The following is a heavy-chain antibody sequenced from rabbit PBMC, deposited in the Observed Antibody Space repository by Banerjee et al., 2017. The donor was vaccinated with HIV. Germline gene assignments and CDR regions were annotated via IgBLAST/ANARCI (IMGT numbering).Heavy chain of an antibody. V-gene: IGHV1S43*01. CDR3: ARGAVGLIGWNFNL. J-gene: IGHJ4*01. D-gene: IGHD1-1*01. Sequence: QQQLEESGGGLVKPGGTLTLTCKASGIDFSSYYYMCWVRQAPGKGLEFIACIYSTTGNTWYASWVNGRFTISRSTSLNTVDLKMTSLTAADTATYFCARGAVGLIGWNFNLWGPGTLVTV. CDR1: GIDFSSYYY. CDR2: IYSTTGNT.